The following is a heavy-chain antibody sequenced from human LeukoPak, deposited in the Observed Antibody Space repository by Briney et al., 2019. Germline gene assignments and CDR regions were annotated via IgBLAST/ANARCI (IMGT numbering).Heavy chain of an antibody. J-gene: IGHJ3*02. V-gene: IGHV3-15*01. Sequence: PGGSLRLSCAASGFTFSNAWMSWVRQAPGKGLEWVGRIKSKADGGTTDYAAPVKGRFTISRDDSKNTLYLQMNSLRAEDTAVYYCARIRPVGASRDAFDIWGQGTMVTVSS. CDR2: IKSKADGGTT. CDR3: ARIRPVGASRDAFDI. CDR1: GFTFSNAW. D-gene: IGHD1-26*01.